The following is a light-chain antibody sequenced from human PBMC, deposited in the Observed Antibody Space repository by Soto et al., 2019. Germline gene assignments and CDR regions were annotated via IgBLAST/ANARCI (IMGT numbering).Light chain of an antibody. CDR2: DVT. V-gene: IGLV2-14*03. CDR3: SSFTGSSYV. J-gene: IGLJ1*01. CDR1: SSDVGNNNY. Sequence: QSALTQPASVSGSPGQSITISCTGTSSDVGNNNYVSWYQHNPGRAPKVMICDVTNRPSGASNRSSGSKSGNTASPTISGLQAEDEADYYCSSFTGSSYVFGTGTRSPS.